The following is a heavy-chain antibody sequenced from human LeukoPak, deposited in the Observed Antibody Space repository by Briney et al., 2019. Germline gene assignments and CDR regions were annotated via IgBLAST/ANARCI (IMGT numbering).Heavy chain of an antibody. CDR1: GYTFTGYY. J-gene: IGHJ6*03. CDR3: ATATVSYYYMDV. Sequence: GASVKVSCKASGYTFTGYYMHWVRQAPGQGLEWMGWINPNSGGTNYAQKFQGRVTMTRDTSISTAYMELSRLRSDDTVVYYCATATVSYYYMDVWGKGTTVTVSS. D-gene: IGHD4-11*01. CDR2: INPNSGGT. V-gene: IGHV1-2*02.